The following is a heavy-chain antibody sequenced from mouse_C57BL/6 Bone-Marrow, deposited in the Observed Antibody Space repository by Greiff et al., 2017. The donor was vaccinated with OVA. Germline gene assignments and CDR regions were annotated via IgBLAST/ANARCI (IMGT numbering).Heavy chain of an antibody. CDR1: GFTFSDYG. CDR2: ISNLAYSI. CDR3: ARTYYYGSSPWFAY. V-gene: IGHV5-15*01. Sequence: EVHLVESGGGLVQPGGSLKLSCAASGFTFSDYGMAWVRQAPRKGPEWVAFISNLAYSIYYADTVTGRFTISRENAKNTLYLEMSSLRSEDTAMYYCARTYYYGSSPWFAYWGQGTLVTVSA. D-gene: IGHD1-1*01. J-gene: IGHJ3*01.